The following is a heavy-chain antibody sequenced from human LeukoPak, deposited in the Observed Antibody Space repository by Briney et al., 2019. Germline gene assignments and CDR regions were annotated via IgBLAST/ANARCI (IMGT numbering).Heavy chain of an antibody. Sequence: GGSLRLSCAVSGITLSNYGMSWVRQAPGKGLEWVAGISGSGGSTYYADSVKGRFTISRDNSKNTLYLQMNSLRAEDTAVYYCAKDFDYYDSSGYLDYWGQGTLVTVSS. J-gene: IGHJ4*02. CDR1: GITLSNYG. D-gene: IGHD3-22*01. V-gene: IGHV3-23*01. CDR3: AKDFDYYDSSGYLDY. CDR2: ISGSGGST.